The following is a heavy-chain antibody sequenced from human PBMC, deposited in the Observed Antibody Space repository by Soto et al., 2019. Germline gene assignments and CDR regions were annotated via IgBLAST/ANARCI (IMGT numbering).Heavy chain of an antibody. CDR3: ARAQVVFDRAMYYFGY. CDR1: GFTFSSYA. D-gene: IGHD2-2*01. CDR2: ISYDGSNK. J-gene: IGHJ4*02. Sequence: GGSLRLSCAASGFTFSSYAMHWVRQAPGKGLEWVAVISYDGSNKYYADSVKGRFTISRDNSKNTLYLQMNSLRAEDTAVYYCARAQVVFDRAMYYFGYWGQGTLVTVSS. V-gene: IGHV3-30-3*01.